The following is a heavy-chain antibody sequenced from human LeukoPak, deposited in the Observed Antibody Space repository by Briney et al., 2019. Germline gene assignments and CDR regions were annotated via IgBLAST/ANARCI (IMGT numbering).Heavy chain of an antibody. CDR2: IYSSGST. Sequence: SETLSLTCTVSDGSISSSRYYWAWIRQPPGKGLEWIGNIYSSGSTYYNPSLKSRVTISVDKSKNQLSLKLSSVTAADTAVYYCSRRQAGTSWRDYWGQGTLVTVSS. CDR3: SRRQAGTSWRDY. CDR1: DGSISSSRYY. J-gene: IGHJ4*02. V-gene: IGHV4-39*01. D-gene: IGHD6-13*01.